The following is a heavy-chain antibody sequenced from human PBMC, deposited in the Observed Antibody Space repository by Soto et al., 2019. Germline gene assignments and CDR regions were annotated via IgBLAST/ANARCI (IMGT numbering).Heavy chain of an antibody. V-gene: IGHV4-34*01. CDR1: GGSFSGYY. D-gene: IGHD4-17*01. J-gene: IGHJ4*02. Sequence: SETLSLTCAVYGGSFSGYYWSWIRQPPGKGLEWIGEINHRGSTNYNPSLKSRVTISVGTSKNQFSLKLSSVTAADTAVYYCASFQTTLSLDYWGQGTLVTVSS. CDR3: ASFQTTLSLDY. CDR2: INHRGST.